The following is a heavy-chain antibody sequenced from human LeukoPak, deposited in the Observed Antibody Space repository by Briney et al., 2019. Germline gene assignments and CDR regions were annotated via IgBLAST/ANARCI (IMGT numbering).Heavy chain of an antibody. J-gene: IGHJ5*02. D-gene: IGHD6-13*01. CDR3: ARVVAAAGRNNWFDP. CDR2: INPNSGGT. V-gene: IGHV1-2*02. CDR1: GYTYTGYY. Sequence: ASVKVSCKASGYTYTGYYMHWVRQGPGQGLEWMGWINPNSGGTNYAQKFQGRVTMTRDTSISTAYMELSRLRSDDTAVYYCARVVAAAGRNNWFDPWGQGTLVTVSS.